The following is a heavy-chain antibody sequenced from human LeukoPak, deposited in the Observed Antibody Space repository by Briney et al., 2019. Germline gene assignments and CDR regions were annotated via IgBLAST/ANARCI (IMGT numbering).Heavy chain of an antibody. CDR3: AIKTVRGSYGILDY. CDR2: IIPIFGTA. Sequence: ASVKVSCKASGGTFSSYAISWVRQAPGQGLEWMGRIIPIFGTANYAQKFQGRVTITTDESTSTAYMELSSLRSGDTAVYYCAIKTVRGSYGILDYWGQGTLVTVSS. CDR1: GGTFSSYA. D-gene: IGHD1-26*01. V-gene: IGHV1-69*05. J-gene: IGHJ4*02.